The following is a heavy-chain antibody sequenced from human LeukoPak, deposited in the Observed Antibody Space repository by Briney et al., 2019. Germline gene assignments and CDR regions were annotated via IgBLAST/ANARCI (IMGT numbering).Heavy chain of an antibody. Sequence: ASVKVSCKASGYTFTGYYMHWVRQAPGQGLEWMGWTNPNSGGTNYAQKFQGRVTMTRDTSISTAYMELSRLRSDDTAVYYCARVQGYYPYNWFDPWGQGTLVTVSS. CDR1: GYTFTGYY. J-gene: IGHJ5*02. D-gene: IGHD3-3*01. CDR2: TNPNSGGT. CDR3: ARVQGYYPYNWFDP. V-gene: IGHV1-2*02.